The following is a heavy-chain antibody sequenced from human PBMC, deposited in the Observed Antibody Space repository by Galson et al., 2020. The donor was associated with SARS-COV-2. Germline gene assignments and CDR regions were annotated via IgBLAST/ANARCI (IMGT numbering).Heavy chain of an antibody. Sequence: ASVKVSCKASGHTFTDYYIHWVRQAPGQGLEWMGRINPNSGGTNYAQKFQGRVTMTRDTSISTAYMELSSLRSDDTAVYYCARGPPGYEFDYWGQGTLVTVSS. V-gene: IGHV1-2*06. CDR3: ARGPPGYEFDY. J-gene: IGHJ4*02. D-gene: IGHD5-12*01. CDR1: GHTFTDYY. CDR2: INPNSGGT.